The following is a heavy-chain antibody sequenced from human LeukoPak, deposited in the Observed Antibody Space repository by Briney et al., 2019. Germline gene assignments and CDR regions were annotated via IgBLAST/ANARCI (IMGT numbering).Heavy chain of an antibody. D-gene: IGHD2-2*01. CDR3: ARAAIVVVPAAMYPNWFDP. V-gene: IGHV1-18*01. CDR1: GYTFTSYG. J-gene: IGHJ5*02. Sequence: ASVKVSCKASGYTFTSYGISWVRQAPGQGLEWMGWISAYNGNTNYAQKLQGRVTMTTDTSTSTAYVELRSLRSDDTAVYYCARAAIVVVPAAMYPNWFDPWGQGTLVTVSS. CDR2: ISAYNGNT.